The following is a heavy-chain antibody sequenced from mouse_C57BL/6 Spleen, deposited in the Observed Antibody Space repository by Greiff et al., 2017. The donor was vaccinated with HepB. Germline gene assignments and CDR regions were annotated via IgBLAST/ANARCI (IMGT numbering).Heavy chain of an antibody. CDR3: ARNYYGPFY. CDR2: INPNNGGT. Sequence: EVQLQQSGPELVKPGASVKISCKASGYTFTDYYMNWVKQSHGKSLEWIGDINPNNGGTSYNQKFKGKATLTVDKSSSTAYMELRSLTSEDSAVYYCARNYYGPFYWGQGTTLTVSS. D-gene: IGHD1-1*01. CDR1: GYTFTDYY. V-gene: IGHV1-26*01. J-gene: IGHJ2*01.